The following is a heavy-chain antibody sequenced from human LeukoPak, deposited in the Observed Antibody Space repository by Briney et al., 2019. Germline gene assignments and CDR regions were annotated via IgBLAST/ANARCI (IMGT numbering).Heavy chain of an antibody. CDR3: ARGSPAYCGGDCYLDY. CDR1: GYTFTSYG. J-gene: IGHJ4*02. Sequence: ASVKVSCKASGYTFTSYGISWVRQAPGQGLEWMGWISAYNGNTNYAQKLQGRVTMTTDTSTSTAYMELRSLRSEDTAVYYCARGSPAYCGGDCYLDYWGQGTLVTVSS. CDR2: ISAYNGNT. D-gene: IGHD2-21*02. V-gene: IGHV1-18*01.